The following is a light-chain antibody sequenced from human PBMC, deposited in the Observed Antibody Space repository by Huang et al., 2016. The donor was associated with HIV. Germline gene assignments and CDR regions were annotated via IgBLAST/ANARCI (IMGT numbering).Light chain of an antibody. CDR3: QQYDNLPS. Sequence: DIQMTQSPSSLSASVGDRVTITCQASQDISNYLNWYQQKPGKAPKLLIYDASNLETVVPSRFSGSGSGTDFTFTISSLQPEDIATYYCQQYDNLPSFGQGTRLEIK. CDR2: DAS. CDR1: QDISNY. V-gene: IGKV1-33*01. J-gene: IGKJ5*01.